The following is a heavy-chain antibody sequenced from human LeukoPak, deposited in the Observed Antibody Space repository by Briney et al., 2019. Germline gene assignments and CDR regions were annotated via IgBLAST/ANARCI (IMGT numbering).Heavy chain of an antibody. CDR2: MDPNSGNT. CDR1: GYTFTSYD. V-gene: IGHV1-8*01. Sequence: ASVKVSCKASGYTFTSYDINWVRQATGQGLEWMGWMDPNSGNTGYAQKFQGRVTMTRNTSISTAYMELSSLRSEDTAVYYCARGRYDFWSGYYIPSYTYYGMDVWGQGTTVTVSS. D-gene: IGHD3-3*01. J-gene: IGHJ6*02. CDR3: ARGRYDFWSGYYIPSYTYYGMDV.